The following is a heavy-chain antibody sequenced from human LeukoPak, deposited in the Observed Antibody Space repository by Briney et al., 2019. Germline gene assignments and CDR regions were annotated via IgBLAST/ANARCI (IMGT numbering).Heavy chain of an antibody. Sequence: GGYLRLSCAASGFTFSSYAMSWVRQAPGKGLEWVSAISGSGGSTYHADSVKGRFTISRDNSKNTLYLQMNSLRAEDTAVYYCAKDPSYSTMVRGVISFDYWGQGTLVTVSS. J-gene: IGHJ4*02. D-gene: IGHD3-10*01. CDR3: AKDPSYSTMVRGVISFDY. V-gene: IGHV3-23*01. CDR1: GFTFSSYA. CDR2: ISGSGGST.